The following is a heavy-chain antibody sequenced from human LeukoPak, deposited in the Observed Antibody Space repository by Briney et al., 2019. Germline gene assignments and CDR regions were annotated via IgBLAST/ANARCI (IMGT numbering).Heavy chain of an antibody. CDR2: ISAYNGNT. D-gene: IGHD3-22*01. CDR1: GYTFTSYG. CDR3: ASAYDSSGYYYY. Sequence: ASVKVSCKASGYTFTSYGISWVRQAPGQGLEWMGWISAYNGNTNYAQKLQGRVAMTTDTSTSTAYMELRSLRSDDTAVYYCASAYDSSGYYYYWGQGTLVTVSS. V-gene: IGHV1-18*01. J-gene: IGHJ4*02.